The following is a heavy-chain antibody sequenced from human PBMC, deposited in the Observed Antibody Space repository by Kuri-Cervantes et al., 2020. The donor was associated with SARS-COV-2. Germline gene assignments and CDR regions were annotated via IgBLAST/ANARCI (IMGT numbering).Heavy chain of an antibody. V-gene: IGHV3-33*08. CDR2: IWFDGSHK. CDR1: GFTFSSYG. J-gene: IGHJ6*04. D-gene: IGHD1-1*01. Sequence: GESLKISCAVSGFTFSSYGMHWVRQAPGKGLEWVAVIWFDGSHKYYADSVKGRFSISRDNSKNMLYLQMNSLRVEDTAVYYCARDLFGWSDGSWMDVWGKGTTVTGSS. CDR3: ARDLFGWSDGSWMDV.